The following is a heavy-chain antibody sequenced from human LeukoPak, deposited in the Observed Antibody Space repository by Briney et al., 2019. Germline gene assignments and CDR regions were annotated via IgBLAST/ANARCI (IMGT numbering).Heavy chain of an antibody. V-gene: IGHV3-30*04. CDR1: GFTFSSYA. CDR3: ARDPNRGGN. CDR2: ISYDGSNK. J-gene: IGHJ4*02. Sequence: GGSLRLSCAASGFTFSSYAMHWVPQAPGKGLEWVAVISYDGSNKYYADSVKGRFTISRDNSKNTLYLQMNSLRAEDTAVYYCARDPNRGGNWGQGTLVTVSS. D-gene: IGHD1-14*01.